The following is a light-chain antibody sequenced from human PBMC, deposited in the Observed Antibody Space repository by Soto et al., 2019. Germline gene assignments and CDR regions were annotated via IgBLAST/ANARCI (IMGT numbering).Light chain of an antibody. CDR1: DSNIGSNS. V-gene: IGLV1-47*01. Sequence: QSVLTQPPSASGTPGQRVSITCSGSDSNIGSNSVHWYQQVPGMAPKLLVYKSDQRPSGVPDRFSGSKSVTSASLAISGLRAEDEAVYYCATWDDGLSGVLFGGGTKLTVL. CDR3: ATWDDGLSGVL. CDR2: KSD. J-gene: IGLJ2*01.